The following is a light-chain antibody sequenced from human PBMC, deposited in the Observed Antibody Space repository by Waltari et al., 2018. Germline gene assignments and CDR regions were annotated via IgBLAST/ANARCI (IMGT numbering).Light chain of an antibody. CDR1: TSGVGNYNL. CDR3: CSYAGSGTYV. V-gene: IGLV2-23*02. J-gene: IGLJ1*01. Sequence: QSALTQPVSVSGTPGQSITISCTGTTSGVGNYNLVSWYQQHPGKAPKLMFCEVIKRPSGVYDLFAGSKAGNTASLTISGLQAEDEADCYCCSYAGSGTYVFGTGTKVTVL. CDR2: EVI.